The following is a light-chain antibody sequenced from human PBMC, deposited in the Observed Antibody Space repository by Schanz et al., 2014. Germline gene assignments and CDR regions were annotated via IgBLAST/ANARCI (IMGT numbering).Light chain of an antibody. Sequence: IQLTQSPSSLSASVGDRVTITCRASQGISSYLAWYQQKPGRAPKLLIYAASTLQSGVPSRFGGSGSGTDFTLTISSLQPEDFATYYCQQLYTYPSFGGGTTVEI. V-gene: IGKV1-9*01. CDR3: QQLYTYPS. J-gene: IGKJ4*01. CDR2: AAS. CDR1: QGISSY.